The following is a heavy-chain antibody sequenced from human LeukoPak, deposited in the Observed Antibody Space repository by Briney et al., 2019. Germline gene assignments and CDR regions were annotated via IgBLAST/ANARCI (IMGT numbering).Heavy chain of an antibody. D-gene: IGHD5-12*01. Sequence: QPGGSLCLSCAASGFTFSSCWMHWVRQAPGKGLVWVSRVNSDGTGTTYTVFVEGRFTVSRDNAKNTVYLQMHSLRAEDTAIYYCIRTLIVATSRYMNVSGKLCSVTLSS. CDR2: VNSDGTGT. V-gene: IGHV3-74*01. CDR1: GFTFSSCW. CDR3: IRTLIVATSRYMNV. J-gene: IGHJ6*03.